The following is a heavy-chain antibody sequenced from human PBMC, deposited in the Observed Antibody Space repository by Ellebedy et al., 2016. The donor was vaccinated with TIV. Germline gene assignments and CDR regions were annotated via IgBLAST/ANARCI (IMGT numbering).Heavy chain of an antibody. J-gene: IGHJ3*01. Sequence: GESLKISXEASGLIVTHASMTWVRQAPGKGLEWIGRIQSRSEGGTVAYAVPVQGRFIISRDESENKLFLQMYSLRTEDTGVYYCNTGWAYDDWGQGTRVTVSS. CDR2: IQSRSEGGTV. CDR3: NTGWAYDD. V-gene: IGHV3-15*05. CDR1: GLIVTHAS.